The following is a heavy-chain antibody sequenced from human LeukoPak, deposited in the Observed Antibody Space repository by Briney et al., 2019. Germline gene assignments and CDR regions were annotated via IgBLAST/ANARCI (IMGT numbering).Heavy chain of an antibody. D-gene: IGHD3-3*01. CDR1: GGAISSYY. Sequence: SETLSLTCTVSGGAISSYYWSWIRQPAGKGLEWIGRIYTSGSTNYNPSLKSRVTMSVDTSKNQFSLKLSSVPAADTAVYYCARRVLGYDFWSGDNWFDPWGQGNLVTVSS. CDR3: ARRVLGYDFWSGDNWFDP. V-gene: IGHV4-4*07. CDR2: IYTSGST. J-gene: IGHJ5*02.